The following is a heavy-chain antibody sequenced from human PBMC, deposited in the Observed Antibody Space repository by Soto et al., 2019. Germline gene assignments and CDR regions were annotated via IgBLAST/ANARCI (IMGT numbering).Heavy chain of an antibody. V-gene: IGHV4-59*01. J-gene: IGHJ4*02. CDR1: GGSISSYC. D-gene: IGHD3-16*01. CDR3: ARGLMITFGGVTLPPFEY. Sequence: SETLSLTCTVSGGSISSYCWSWIRQPPGKGLEWIGYIYYSGSTNYNPSLKSRVTISVDTSKNQFSLKLSSVTAADTAVYYCARGLMITFGGVTLPPFEYWGQGTLVTVSS. CDR2: IYYSGST.